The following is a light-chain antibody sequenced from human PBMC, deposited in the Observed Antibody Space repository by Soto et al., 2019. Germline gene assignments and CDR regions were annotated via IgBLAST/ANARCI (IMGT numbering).Light chain of an antibody. CDR1: SSDVGAYNY. Sequence: QSVLTQPASVSGSPGQSITISCTGTSSDVGAYNYVSWYQQHPGKAPKLMIYDVSSRPSGVSNRFSGSKSGNTASLTISGLQAEDEADYYCSSYTSGSTYVFGTGTKVTAL. CDR2: DVS. J-gene: IGLJ1*01. CDR3: SSYTSGSTYV. V-gene: IGLV2-14*03.